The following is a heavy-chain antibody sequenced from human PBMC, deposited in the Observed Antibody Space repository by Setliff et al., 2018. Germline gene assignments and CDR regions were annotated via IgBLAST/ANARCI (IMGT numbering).Heavy chain of an antibody. V-gene: IGHV1-2*02. CDR2: INPRTGVT. CDR3: ATDANQWDPTYMTV. J-gene: IGHJ6*03. CDR1: GYTFRSYA. Sequence: ASVKVSCKASGYTFRSYAMNWVRQAPGQGLEWMGWINPRTGVTNYAQKFKGRVTMTRDTSITTAYLELRSLTSDDTAVYYCATDANQWDPTYMTVWGTGTMVTVSS. D-gene: IGHD1-26*01.